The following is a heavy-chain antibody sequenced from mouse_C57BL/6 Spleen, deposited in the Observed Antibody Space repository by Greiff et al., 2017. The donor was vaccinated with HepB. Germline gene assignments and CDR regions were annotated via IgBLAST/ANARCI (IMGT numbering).Heavy chain of an antibody. CDR3: AREGIGYDYDWYFDV. V-gene: IGHV3-1*01. D-gene: IGHD2-4*01. CDR1: GYSITSGYD. J-gene: IGHJ1*03. CDR2: ISYSCST. Sequence: EVKLEESGPGMVKPSQSLSLTCTVTGYSITSGYDWHWIRHFPGNKLEWMGYISYSCSTNYNPSLKSRISITHDTSKNHFFLKLNSVTTEDTAPYYCAREGIGYDYDWYFDVWGTGTTVTVSS.